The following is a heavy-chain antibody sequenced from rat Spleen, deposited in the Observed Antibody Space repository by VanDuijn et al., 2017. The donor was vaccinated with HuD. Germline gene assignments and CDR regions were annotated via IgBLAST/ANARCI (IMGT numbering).Heavy chain of an antibody. CDR3: TTLYRYNLVWGDA. J-gene: IGHJ4*01. CDR1: GFTFSNYD. V-gene: IGHV5-20*01. CDR2: ISYDGSST. Sequence: EVQLVESGGGLVQPGRSMKLSCAASGFTFSNYDMAWVRQAPTKGLEWVASISYDGSSTYYRDSVKGRFTISRDNAKSTLYLQMDSLRSEDTATYYCTTLYRYNLVWGDAWGQGASVTVSS. D-gene: IGHD1-5*01.